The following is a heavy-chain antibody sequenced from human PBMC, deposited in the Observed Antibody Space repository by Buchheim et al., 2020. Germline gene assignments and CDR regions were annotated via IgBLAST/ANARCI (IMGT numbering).Heavy chain of an antibody. CDR3: ARERIQLWLRTYYYYGMDV. Sequence: QVQLQQWGAGLLKPSETLSLTCAVYGGSFSGYYWSWIRQPPGKGLEWIGEINHSGSTNYNPSLKSRVTISVDTSKNQFSRKLSSVTAADTAVYYCARERIQLWLRTYYYYGMDVWGQGTT. J-gene: IGHJ6*02. V-gene: IGHV4-34*01. CDR2: INHSGST. D-gene: IGHD5-18*01. CDR1: GGSFSGYY.